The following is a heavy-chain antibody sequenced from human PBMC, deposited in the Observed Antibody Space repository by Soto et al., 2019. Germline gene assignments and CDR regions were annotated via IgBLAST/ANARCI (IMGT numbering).Heavy chain of an antibody. Sequence: KPSETLSLTCTVSGGSISSYYWSWIRQPPGKGLEWIGYIYYSGSTNYNPSLKSRVTISVDTSKNQFSLKLSSVTAADTAVYYCARHSGGYVIFDYWGQGTLVTVAS. CDR2: IYYSGST. V-gene: IGHV4-59*08. J-gene: IGHJ4*02. CDR3: ARHSGGYVIFDY. D-gene: IGHD5-12*01. CDR1: GGSISSYY.